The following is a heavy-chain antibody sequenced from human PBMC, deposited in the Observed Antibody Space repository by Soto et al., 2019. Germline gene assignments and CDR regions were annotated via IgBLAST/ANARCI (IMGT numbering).Heavy chain of an antibody. CDR2: IYNDGST. D-gene: IGHD4-17*01. CDR3: ARGIYGDYDY. CDR1: GFTVSTNN. J-gene: IGHJ4*02. V-gene: IGHV3-53*04. Sequence: EVQLVESGGGLVQPGGSLRLSFAASGFTVSTNNMTWVRQAPGKGLEWVSVIYNDGSTYYADSVKGRFTISRHNSKNTLYLQLNSLRAEDTAVYYCARGIYGDYDYWGQGTLVTVSS.